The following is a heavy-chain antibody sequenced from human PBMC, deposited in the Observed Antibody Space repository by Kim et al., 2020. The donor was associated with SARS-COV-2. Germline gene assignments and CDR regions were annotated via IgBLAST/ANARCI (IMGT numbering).Heavy chain of an antibody. D-gene: IGHD3-9*01. V-gene: IGHV3-74*01. CDR2: IYTYGSRD. CDR3: AMCDLIGYYVDN. Sequence: GGSRRLSCVASGCTVGNCGLHWFRQAPDNWRVGVSRIYTYGSRDIYADSVTGRFTITLENARDTVFFERNRLRPDDTAVYYCAMCDLIGYYVDNWGHGTLLTV. CDR1: GCTVGNCG. J-gene: IGHJ4*01.